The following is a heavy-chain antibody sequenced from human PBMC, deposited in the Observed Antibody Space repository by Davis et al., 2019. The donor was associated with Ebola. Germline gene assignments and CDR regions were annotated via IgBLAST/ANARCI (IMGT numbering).Heavy chain of an antibody. CDR1: GFTFDDYA. D-gene: IGHD6-13*01. CDR2: ISWNSGSI. J-gene: IGHJ5*02. V-gene: IGHV3-9*01. CDR3: AKDGVADQNWFDP. Sequence: PGGSLRLSCAASGFTFDDYAMHWVRQAPGKGLEWVSGISWNSGSIGYADSVKGRFTISRDNAKNSLYLQMNSLRAEDTAVYYCAKDGVADQNWFDPWGQGTLVTVSS.